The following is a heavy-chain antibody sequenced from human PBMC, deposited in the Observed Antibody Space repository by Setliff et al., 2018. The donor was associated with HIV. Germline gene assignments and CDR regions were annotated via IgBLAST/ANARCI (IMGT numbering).Heavy chain of an antibody. J-gene: IGHJ1*01. CDR1: GGSISSYY. CDR2: IYTSGDT. CDR3: ARGGFTGATTHFQH. Sequence: NPSETLSLTCTVSGGSISSYYWSWIRQPPGKGLEWIGYIYTSGDTNYNPSLKSPVTISADMSKNQFSLKLSAVTAADTAVYSCARGGFTGATTHFQHWGRGTLDTVSS. D-gene: IGHD3-16*01. V-gene: IGHV4-4*08.